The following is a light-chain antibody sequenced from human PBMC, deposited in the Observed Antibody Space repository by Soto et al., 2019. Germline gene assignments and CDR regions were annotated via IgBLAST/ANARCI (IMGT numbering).Light chain of an antibody. V-gene: IGKV3-15*01. CDR3: QQYNNWPPWT. J-gene: IGKJ1*01. Sequence: ETVMTQSPATLSLSPGERSSLSWMASQSVTTNMAWYQQKPGQAPRLLIYGASTRATGIPARFSGSGSGTDFTLTISSLQSADFAVYYCQQYNNWPPWTFGQGTKVDI. CDR2: GAS. CDR1: QSVTTN.